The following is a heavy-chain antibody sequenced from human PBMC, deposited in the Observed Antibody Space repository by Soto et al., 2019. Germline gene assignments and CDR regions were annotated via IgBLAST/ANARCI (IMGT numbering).Heavy chain of an antibody. CDR3: AREELCRITICYMSGAFDI. Sequence: QERLQESGPGLVKPSQTLSLTCSVSGGSISSGGYYWSWIRQHPRKGLEWIGYIYYSGSTYYNPSLKSRVTISVDTSENQFSLNLRSVTAADTAVYYCAREELCRITICYMSGAFDIWGQGTVVTVSS. J-gene: IGHJ3*02. D-gene: IGHD2-2*02. CDR1: GGSISSGGYY. CDR2: IYYSGST. V-gene: IGHV4-31*03.